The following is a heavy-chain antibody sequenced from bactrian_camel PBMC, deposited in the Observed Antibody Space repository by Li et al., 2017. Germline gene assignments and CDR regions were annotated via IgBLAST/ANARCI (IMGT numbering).Heavy chain of an antibody. V-gene: IGHV3S40*01. Sequence: VQLVESGGGVVQPGGSLRLTCVASGFTDSTYSVSWVRQAPGKGLEWVSVFNGDDGNTYYTASVQGRFTISRDNAKNTVSLQMNHLTLEDTAVYYCAKGATEKAITYGDTWYYGPSDFGYWGQGTQVTVS. J-gene: IGHJ6*01. D-gene: IGHD5*01. CDR3: AKGATEKAITYGDTWYYGPSDFGY. CDR1: GFTDSTYS. CDR2: FNGDDGNT.